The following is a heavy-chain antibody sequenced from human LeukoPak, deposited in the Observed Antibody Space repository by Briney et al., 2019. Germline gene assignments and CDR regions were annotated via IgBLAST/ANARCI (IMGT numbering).Heavy chain of an antibody. V-gene: IGHV4-38-2*02. D-gene: IGHD3-22*01. J-gene: IGHJ5*02. CDR2: IYHSGST. CDR1: GYSISSRYF. CDR3: ARHWWYYDSSGYYWFDP. Sequence: SETLSLTCTVSGYSISSRYFWGWIRQPPGKGLEWIGSIYHSGSTYYNPSLKSRVTISVDTSKNQFSLKLSSVTAADTAVYYCARHWWYYDSSGYYWFDPWGQGTLVTVSS.